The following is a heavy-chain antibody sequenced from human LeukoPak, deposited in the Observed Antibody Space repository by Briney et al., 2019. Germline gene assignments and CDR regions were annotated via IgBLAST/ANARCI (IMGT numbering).Heavy chain of an antibody. J-gene: IGHJ4*02. CDR2: ISGSGGST. D-gene: IGHD1-26*01. V-gene: IGHV3-23*01. Sequence: PGGSLRLSCAASGFTFSSYAMSWVRQAPGKGLEWVSAISGSGGSTYYADSVKGRFTISRDNSKNTLYLQMNSLRAEDTALYYCAKDRRIVGAYLGVEFDYWGQGTLVTVSS. CDR3: AKDRRIVGAYLGVEFDY. CDR1: GFTFSSYA.